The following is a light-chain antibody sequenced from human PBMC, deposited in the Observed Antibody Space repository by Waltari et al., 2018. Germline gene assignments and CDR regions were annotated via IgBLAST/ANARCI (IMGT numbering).Light chain of an antibody. CDR2: GAS. V-gene: IGKV3-15*01. CDR1: QSVSMN. J-gene: IGKJ1*01. Sequence: EIMMTQSPATLSVSPGERATLSCRASQSVSMNLAWYQQKPGQGPRLLIYGASTRGTGIPARFSGSGSGTEFTLTISSLQSEDFAIYYCHQYNDWPPTFGQGTTVEIK. CDR3: HQYNDWPPT.